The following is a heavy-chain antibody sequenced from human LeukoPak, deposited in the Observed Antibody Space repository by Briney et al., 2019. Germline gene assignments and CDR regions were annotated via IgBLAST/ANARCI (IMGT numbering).Heavy chain of an antibody. J-gene: IGHJ4*02. CDR2: ISGSGGST. V-gene: IGHV3-23*01. CDR1: GFTFSSYA. D-gene: IGHD3-16*02. Sequence: GGSLRLSCAASGFTFSSYAMSWVRQAPGKGLEWVSAISGSGGSTSYADSVKGRFTISRDTAKNTLYLQMNSLRAEDTAVYYCTRGRLSPDYWGQGTLVTVSS. CDR3: TRGRLSPDY.